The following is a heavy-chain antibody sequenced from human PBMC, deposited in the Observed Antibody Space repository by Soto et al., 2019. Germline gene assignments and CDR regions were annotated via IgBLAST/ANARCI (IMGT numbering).Heavy chain of an antibody. CDR1: GGSISSYY. J-gene: IGHJ4*02. CDR3: ARAGSSGYYGVFDY. Sequence: QVQLQESGPGLVKPSETLSLTCTVSGGSISSYYWTWIRQPAGKGLEWIGRIYTSGSTNYNPSLKSRVTMSVDTSKNQFFLKLSYVTAADTAVYFCARAGSSGYYGVFDYWGQGTLVTVSS. V-gene: IGHV4-4*07. D-gene: IGHD3-22*01. CDR2: IYTSGST.